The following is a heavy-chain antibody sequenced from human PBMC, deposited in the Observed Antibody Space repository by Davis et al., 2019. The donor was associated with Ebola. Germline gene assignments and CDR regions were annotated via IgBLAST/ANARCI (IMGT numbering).Heavy chain of an antibody. CDR2: IYYSGST. CDR1: GGSISSYY. V-gene: IGHV4-59*08. CDR3: ARQELLWFGELLYIPSNFDY. Sequence: MPSETLSLTCTVSGGSISSYYWSWIRQPPGKGLEWIGYIYYSGSTNYNSSLKSRVTISVDSSKGQFSLKLSSVTAADTAVYYCARQELLWFGELLYIPSNFDYWGQGTLVTVSS. D-gene: IGHD3-10*01. J-gene: IGHJ4*02.